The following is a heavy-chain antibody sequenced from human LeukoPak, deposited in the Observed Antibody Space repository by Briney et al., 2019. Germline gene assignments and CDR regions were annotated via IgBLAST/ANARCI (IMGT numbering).Heavy chain of an antibody. CDR2: IDSDGTNR. J-gene: IGHJ4*02. CDR3: GGRATGLPEY. CDR1: GFTFSRYW. V-gene: IGHV3-74*01. Sequence: GGSLRLSCAVSGFTFSRYWMHWVRQAPGKGLVWVSRIDSDGTNRDYADSVKGRFTISRDNAKNTVYLQMNSLRDEDTAVYYCGGRATGLPEYWGQGSLVTVSS. D-gene: IGHD3-9*01.